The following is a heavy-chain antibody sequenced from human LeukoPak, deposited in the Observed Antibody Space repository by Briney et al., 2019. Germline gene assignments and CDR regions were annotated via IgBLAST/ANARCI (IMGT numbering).Heavy chain of an antibody. CDR3: TRLQIAVAGPNWFDP. CDR1: GGSISSSSYY. J-gene: IGHJ5*02. CDR2: IYYSGST. V-gene: IGHV4-39*01. Sequence: SETLSLTCTVSGGSISSSSYYWGWIRQPPGKGLEWIGSIYYSGSTYYNPSLKSRVTISVDTSKNQFSLKLSSVTAADTAVYYCTRLQIAVAGPNWFDPWGQGTLVTVSS. D-gene: IGHD6-19*01.